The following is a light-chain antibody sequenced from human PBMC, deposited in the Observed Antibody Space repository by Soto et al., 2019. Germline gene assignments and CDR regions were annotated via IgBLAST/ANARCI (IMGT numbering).Light chain of an antibody. CDR3: QQCHNWRPWT. J-gene: IGKJ1*01. CDR1: QSVSSN. CDR2: GAS. V-gene: IGKV3-15*01. Sequence: EIVMTQSPATLSVSPGERATLSCRASQSVSSNLAWYQQKPGQAPRLLLYGASTRATSIPARFSGSWSGTELTLSISRLGSEDFAVYSCQQCHNWRPWTFGQGTKVEIK.